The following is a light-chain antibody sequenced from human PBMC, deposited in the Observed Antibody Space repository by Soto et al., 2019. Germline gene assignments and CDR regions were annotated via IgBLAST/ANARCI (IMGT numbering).Light chain of an antibody. CDR2: RND. CDR1: SSNIGSNS. V-gene: IGLV1-47*01. CDR3: AAWDDSLSGRYV. Sequence: QSVLTQPPSASGTPGQRVTLSCSGSSSNIGSNSVYWYQQLPGTAPKLLIYRNDQRPSGVPDRFSGSKSGTSASLAISGLRSEDEADYYCAAWDDSLSGRYVFGTGTKVTVL. J-gene: IGLJ1*01.